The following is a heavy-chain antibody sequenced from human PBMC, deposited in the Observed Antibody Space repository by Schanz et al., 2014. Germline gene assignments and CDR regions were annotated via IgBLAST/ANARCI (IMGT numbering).Heavy chain of an antibody. J-gene: IGHJ3*02. CDR1: GFTFSSHW. D-gene: IGHD4-17*01. CDR2: INSVGSNT. V-gene: IGHV3-74*01. CDR3: ARKMKLGVYGGKGHDSLDI. Sequence: EVQLVQSGGGLVQPGGSLRLSCAASGFTFSSHWMHWVRQDPGKGLVWVASINSVGSNTDYADSVTGRFTISRDNAKNTLYLQMNTLRAESTAVYYCARKMKLGVYGGKGHDSLDIWGQGTMVTVSS.